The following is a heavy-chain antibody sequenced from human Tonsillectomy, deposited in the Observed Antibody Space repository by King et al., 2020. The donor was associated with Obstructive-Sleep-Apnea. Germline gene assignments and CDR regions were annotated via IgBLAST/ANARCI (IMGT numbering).Heavy chain of an antibody. V-gene: IGHV1-69*09. CDR3: ARDWDGDYVIDY. CDR2: IIPILGIS. CDR1: GGTFSSYA. Sequence: QSQLVQSGAEVKKPGSSAKVSCKASGGTFSSYAISWVRQAPGQGLEWMGRIIPILGISNYAQKFQGRVPITTDKSTSTAYVELSSLRPEDTAVYYCARDWDGDYVIDYWGQGTLVTVSS. D-gene: IGHD4-17*01. J-gene: IGHJ4*02.